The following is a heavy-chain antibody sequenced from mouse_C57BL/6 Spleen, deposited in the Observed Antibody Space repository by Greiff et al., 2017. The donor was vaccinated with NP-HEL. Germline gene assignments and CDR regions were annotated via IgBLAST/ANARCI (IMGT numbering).Heavy chain of an antibody. J-gene: IGHJ2*01. CDR2: ISNLAYSI. CDR3: ARLGYGSYYFDY. V-gene: IGHV5-15*01. D-gene: IGHD1-1*02. CDR1: GFTFSDYG. Sequence: EVHLVESGGGLVQPGGSLKLSCAASGFTFSDYGMAWVRQAPRKGPEWVAFISNLAYSIYYADTVTGRFTISRENAKNTLYLEMSSLRSEDTAMYYCARLGYGSYYFDYWGQGTTLTVSS.